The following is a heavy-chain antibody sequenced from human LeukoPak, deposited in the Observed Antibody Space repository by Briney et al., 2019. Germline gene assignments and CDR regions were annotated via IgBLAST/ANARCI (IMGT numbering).Heavy chain of an antibody. D-gene: IGHD7-27*01. CDR2: ISSGGSS. Sequence: GGSLRLSCAASGFTFSSYAMSWVRQAPGKGLEWVSLISSGGSSFHADSVKGRFTISRDNSKNTLYLQMNSLRAEDTAVYYCASSPNWAQFDCWGQGTLVTVSS. V-gene: IGHV3-23*03. CDR1: GFTFSSYA. CDR3: ASSPNWAQFDC. J-gene: IGHJ4*02.